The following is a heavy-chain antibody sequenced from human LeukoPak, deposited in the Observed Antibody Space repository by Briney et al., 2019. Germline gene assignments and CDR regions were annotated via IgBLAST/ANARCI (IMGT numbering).Heavy chain of an antibody. CDR3: ARDRRGSSDFDY. CDR2: IYYSGST. V-gene: IGHV4-59*01. J-gene: IGHJ4*02. Sequence: SETLSLTCSVSGGSISSYYWNWIRQPPGKGLEWIGYIYYSGSTNYNPSLKSRVTISVDTSKNQFSLKLSSVTAADTAVYYCARDRRGSSDFDYWGQGTLVTVSS. CDR1: GGSISSYY. D-gene: IGHD1-26*01.